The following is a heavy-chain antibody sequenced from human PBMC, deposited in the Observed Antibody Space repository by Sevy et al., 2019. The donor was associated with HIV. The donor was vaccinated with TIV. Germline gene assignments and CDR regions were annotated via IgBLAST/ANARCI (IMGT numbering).Heavy chain of an antibody. J-gene: IGHJ4*02. CDR2: FDRTDIT. CDR3: VRDERAIASHFDY. V-gene: IGHV3-48*02. CDR1: GFTLSSYT. D-gene: IGHD2-21*01. Sequence: GGSLRLSCEASGFTLSSYTMNWVRQSPEKGLEWVATFDRTDITHYADSVTGRLFISGDTAKNSLFLQMNSLRDDDTAMYFYVRDERAIASHFDYWGRGTLVTVSS.